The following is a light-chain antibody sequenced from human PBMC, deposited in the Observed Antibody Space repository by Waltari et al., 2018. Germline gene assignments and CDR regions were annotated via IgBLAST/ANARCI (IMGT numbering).Light chain of an antibody. CDR1: TSNLGNNY. CDR2: KNN. J-gene: IGLJ2*01. V-gene: IGLV1-47*01. Sequence: QSMLTQPPSVSGTPGQRVTISCSGSTSNLGNNYVYWYQQVPGATPKLLIYKNNQRPSGVPDLFSGSRSDTSASLAISGLRSEDEADYYCAAWDDSLSGVVFGGGTKLTVL. CDR3: AAWDDSLSGVV.